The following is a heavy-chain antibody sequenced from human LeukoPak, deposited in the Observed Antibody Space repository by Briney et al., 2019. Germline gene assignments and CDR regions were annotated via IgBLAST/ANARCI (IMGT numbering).Heavy chain of an antibody. J-gene: IGHJ4*02. Sequence: GGSLRLSCAASGFTFSSYSMNWVRQAPGKGLEWVGRIKSKTDGGTTDYAAPVKGRFTISRDDSKNGLSLLMNSLKAEDTGVYYCTTLVDWGQGILVTVSS. CDR2: IKSKTDGGTT. D-gene: IGHD2-2*01. V-gene: IGHV3-15*01. CDR1: GFTFSSYS. CDR3: TTLVD.